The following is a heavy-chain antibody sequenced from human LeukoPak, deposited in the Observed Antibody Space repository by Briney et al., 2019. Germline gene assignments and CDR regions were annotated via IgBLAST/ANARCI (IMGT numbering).Heavy chain of an antibody. D-gene: IGHD1-1*01. CDR3: ARDWQLERPRGTSG. CDR2: IIPILGIA. Sequence: PSVKVSCKASGYTFTSYAISWVRQAPGQGLEWMGRIIPILGIANYAQKFQGRVTITADKSTSTAYMELSSLRSEGTAVYYCARDWQLERPRGTSGWGQGTLVTVSS. V-gene: IGHV1-69*04. CDR1: GYTFTSYA. J-gene: IGHJ4*02.